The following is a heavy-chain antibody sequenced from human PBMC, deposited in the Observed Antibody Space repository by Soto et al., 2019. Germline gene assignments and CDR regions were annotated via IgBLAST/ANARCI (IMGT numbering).Heavy chain of an antibody. J-gene: IGHJ4*02. D-gene: IGHD3-3*01. CDR2: ISAYNGNT. V-gene: IGHV1-18*01. Sequence: ASVKVSCKASGYTFTSYGISWVRQAPGQGLEWMGWISAYNGNTNYAQKLQGRVTMTTDTSTSTAYMELRSLRSDDTAVYCCARFPLLRFLEWLLYEVCYFDYWGQGTLVTVSS. CDR1: GYTFTSYG. CDR3: ARFPLLRFLEWLLYEVCYFDY.